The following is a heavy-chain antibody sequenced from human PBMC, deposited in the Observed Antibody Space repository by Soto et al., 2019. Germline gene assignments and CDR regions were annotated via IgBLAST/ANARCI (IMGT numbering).Heavy chain of an antibody. J-gene: IGHJ3*02. CDR1: GFTFSDYY. CDR2: ISSSSSYT. Sequence: QVQLVESGGGLVKPGGSLRLSCAASGFTFSDYYMSWIRQAPGKGLEWVSYISSSSSYTNYADSVKGRFTISRDNDKNSLYLQMNSLRAEDTAVYYCARDADILTGSDAFDIWGQGTMVTVSS. V-gene: IGHV3-11*05. D-gene: IGHD3-9*01. CDR3: ARDADILTGSDAFDI.